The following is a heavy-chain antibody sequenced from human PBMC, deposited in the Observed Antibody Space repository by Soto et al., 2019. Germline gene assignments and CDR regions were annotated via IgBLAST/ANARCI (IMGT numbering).Heavy chain of an antibody. CDR3: ARRAGSGCTNGVCYKGGFDP. J-gene: IGHJ5*02. V-gene: IGHV5-51*01. CDR1: GYSFTSYW. CDR2: IYPGDSDT. Sequence: PGESLKISCKGSGYSFTSYWIGWVRQMPWKGLEWMGIIYPGDSDTRYSPSFQGQVTISADKSISTAYLQWSSLKASDTAMYYCARRAGSGCTNGVCYKGGFDPWGQGTLVTVSS. D-gene: IGHD2-8*01.